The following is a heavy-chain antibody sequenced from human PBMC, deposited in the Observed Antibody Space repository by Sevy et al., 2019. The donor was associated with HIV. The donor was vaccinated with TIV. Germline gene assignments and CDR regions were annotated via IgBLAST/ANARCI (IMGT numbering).Heavy chain of an antibody. CDR1: GFTFSRNA. Sequence: GGSLRLSCAASGFTFSRNAMSWVRQAPGKGLEWASGITGSGGSTYYADSVKGRFTISRDNSKNTLYLQMNSLRVEDTAVYYCAKVGYFSSTSCYSIYYGMDVWGQGTTVTVSS. CDR2: ITGSGGST. CDR3: AKVGYFSSTSCYSIYYGMDV. V-gene: IGHV3-23*01. D-gene: IGHD2-2*02. J-gene: IGHJ6*02.